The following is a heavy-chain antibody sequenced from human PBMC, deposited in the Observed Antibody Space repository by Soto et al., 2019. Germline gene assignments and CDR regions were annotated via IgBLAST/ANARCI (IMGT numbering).Heavy chain of an antibody. J-gene: IGHJ4*02. V-gene: IGHV4-34*01. CDR2: INHSGST. CDR1: GGSFSGYY. CDR3: ASSLRFLERFFDY. Sequence: QVHLQQWGARVLKPSETLSLTCAVDGGSFSGYYWSWIRQPPGKGLEWIGEINHSGSTNYNPSLKSRITISLDMSKNQFSLKLSSVTAADAAVYYCASSLRFLERFFDYWSQGTLVTVSS. D-gene: IGHD3-3*01.